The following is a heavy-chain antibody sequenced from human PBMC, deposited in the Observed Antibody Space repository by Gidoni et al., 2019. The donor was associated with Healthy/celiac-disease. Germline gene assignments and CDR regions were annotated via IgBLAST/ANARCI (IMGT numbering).Heavy chain of an antibody. CDR1: GFTFSNYG. CDR3: AKAAVPYRLDGGYYYMDV. D-gene: IGHD4-17*01. J-gene: IGHJ6*03. V-gene: IGHV3-30*18. CDR2: ITYDGSIK. Sequence: QVQLVESGGGVVQPGRSLRLSCAASGFTFSNYGMHWVRQAPGKGLEWVALITYDGSIKYYADSVEGRFTISRDNSKNTLYLQMNSLRAEDTAVYYCAKAAVPYRLDGGYYYMDVWGKGTTVTISS.